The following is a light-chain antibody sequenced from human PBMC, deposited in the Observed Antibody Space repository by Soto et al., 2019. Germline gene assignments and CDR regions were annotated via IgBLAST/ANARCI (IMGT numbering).Light chain of an antibody. V-gene: IGKV3-20*01. CDR2: EAS. CDR1: QTVRGNY. Sequence: FVLTQSPGTLSWSPGERATLSCRDSQTVRGNYIAWYQQKPGQAPRVLIFEASRRATGTPDRFSGSGSGTDFTLTISRLEPEDFAVYYCQQFVNSPFPFGQGTNLE. CDR3: QQFVNSPFP. J-gene: IGKJ2*01.